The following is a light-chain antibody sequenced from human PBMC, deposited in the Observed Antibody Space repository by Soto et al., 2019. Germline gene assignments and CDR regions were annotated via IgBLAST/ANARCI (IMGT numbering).Light chain of an antibody. V-gene: IGKV3-15*01. CDR3: QQYSNWPPAIT. CDR1: ERIYSAY. J-gene: IGKJ5*01. Sequence: VLTQSPGTLSLSRGERATLSCRASERIYSAYLGWYQQKPGQAPRLLIYGSSTRATGVPDRFSGSGSGTEFTLIISSLQSEDVALYYCQQYSNWPPAITFGQGTRLEI. CDR2: GSS.